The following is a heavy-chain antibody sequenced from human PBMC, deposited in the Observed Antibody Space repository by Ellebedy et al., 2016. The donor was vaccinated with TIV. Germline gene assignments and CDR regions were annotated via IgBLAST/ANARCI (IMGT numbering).Heavy chain of an antibody. CDR3: ARVPPLGGWKFDS. D-gene: IGHD6-19*01. Sequence: SGPTLVKPTQTLTLTCTFSGFSLSTVGMCVSWIRQPPGKALEWLARIDWDADKYYNTSLRTRLTISKDTSKNQVVLTLTNVDPVDTATYYCARVPPLGGWKFDSWGQGTLVTVSS. CDR1: GFSLSTVGMC. J-gene: IGHJ4*02. CDR2: IDWDADK. V-gene: IGHV2-70*11.